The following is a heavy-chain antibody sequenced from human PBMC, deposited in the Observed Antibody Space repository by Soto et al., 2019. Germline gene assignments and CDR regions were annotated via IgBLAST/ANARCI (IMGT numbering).Heavy chain of an antibody. D-gene: IGHD6-25*01. V-gene: IGHV3-23*01. CDR3: AKDLGDTSGVLWS. Sequence: GGSLRLSCAASGFTFSSYAMSWVRQAPGKGLEWVSAISGSGGSTYSGDSVKGRFTISRDNSKNTLYLQMNSLRAEDTAVYYCAKDLGDTSGVLWSWGQGNLVTVSS. CDR1: GFTFSSYA. J-gene: IGHJ5*02. CDR2: ISGSGGST.